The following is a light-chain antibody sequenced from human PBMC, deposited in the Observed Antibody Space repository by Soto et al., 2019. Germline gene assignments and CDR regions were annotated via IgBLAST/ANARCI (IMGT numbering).Light chain of an antibody. Sequence: EIVLTQSPATLSSFPGERVTLSCRASQTLSNRLAWYQHKPGQAPRLLIYVTSNRATGIPARFSGSGSGKDYTLTISSLEPEDSAVYYCHQRQSWPRTFGQGTKVDIK. V-gene: IGKV3-11*01. CDR1: QTLSNR. CDR2: VTS. CDR3: HQRQSWPRT. J-gene: IGKJ1*01.